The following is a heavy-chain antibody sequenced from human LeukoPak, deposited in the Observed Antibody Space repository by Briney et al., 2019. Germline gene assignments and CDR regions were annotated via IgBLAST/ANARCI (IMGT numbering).Heavy chain of an antibody. CDR1: GFSFSSYA. Sequence: PGGSLRLSCAVSGFSFSSYAMSWVRQAPGKGLEWVSGISSSGGSPYYADSVQGRFTISRDNSKNTLFLQMTGLRAEDTAVYYCADLGTTYYYDRSTYWGQGTLVAVSS. D-gene: IGHD3-22*01. J-gene: IGHJ4*02. V-gene: IGHV3-23*01. CDR2: ISSSGGSP. CDR3: ADLGTTYYYDRSTY.